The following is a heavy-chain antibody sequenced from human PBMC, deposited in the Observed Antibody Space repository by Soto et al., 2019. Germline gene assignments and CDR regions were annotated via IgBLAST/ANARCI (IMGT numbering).Heavy chain of an antibody. CDR1: GGSISSSSYY. D-gene: IGHD6-19*01. CDR3: ARGLFSIAVAGPYQNYYGMDV. V-gene: IGHV4-39*01. J-gene: IGHJ6*02. Sequence: PSETLSLACTVSGGSISSSSYYWGWIRQPPGKGLEWIGSIYYSGSTYYNPSLKSRVTISVDTSKNQFSLKLSSVTAADTAVYYCARGLFSIAVAGPYQNYYGMDVWGQGTTVT. CDR2: IYYSGST.